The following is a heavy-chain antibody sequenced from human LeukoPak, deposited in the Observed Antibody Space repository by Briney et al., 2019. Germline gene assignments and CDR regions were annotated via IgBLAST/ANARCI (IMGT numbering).Heavy chain of an antibody. CDR1: GGSFSGYY. Sequence: SETLSLTCAVYGGSFSGYYWSWIRQPPGKGLEWIGDINHSGSTNYNPSLKSRVTISVDTSKNQFSLKLSSVTAADTAVYYCASTSYGSGSYFTPARPYYYYYGMDVWGQGTTVTVSS. CDR2: INHSGST. D-gene: IGHD3-10*01. CDR3: ASTSYGSGSYFTPARPYYYYYGMDV. J-gene: IGHJ6*02. V-gene: IGHV4-34*01.